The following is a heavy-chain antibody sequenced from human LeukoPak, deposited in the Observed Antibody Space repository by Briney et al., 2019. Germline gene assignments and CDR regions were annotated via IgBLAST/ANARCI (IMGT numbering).Heavy chain of an antibody. CDR1: GFTFTSSA. Sequence: SVKASCKASGFTFTSSAVQWVRQARGQRLEWIGWIVVGSGNTNYAQKFQERVTITRDMSTSTAYMELSSLRSEDTAVYYCAAETPGGYYYGMDVWGQGTTVTVSS. J-gene: IGHJ6*02. D-gene: IGHD1-1*01. CDR3: AAETPGGYYYGMDV. CDR2: IVVGSGNT. V-gene: IGHV1-58*01.